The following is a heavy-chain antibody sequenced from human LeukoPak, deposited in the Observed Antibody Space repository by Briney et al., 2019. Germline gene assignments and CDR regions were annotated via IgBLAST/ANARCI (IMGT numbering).Heavy chain of an antibody. Sequence: GGSLRLSCAASGFTFSSYGMHWVRQAPGKGLVWVSRINSDGSSTSYADSVKGRFTISRDNAKNTLYLQMNSLRAEDTAVYYCARQVDPALVADYYYYGMGVWGQGTTVTVSS. V-gene: IGHV3-74*01. CDR2: INSDGSST. CDR1: GFTFSSYG. D-gene: IGHD5-18*01. CDR3: ARQVDPALVADYYYYGMGV. J-gene: IGHJ6*02.